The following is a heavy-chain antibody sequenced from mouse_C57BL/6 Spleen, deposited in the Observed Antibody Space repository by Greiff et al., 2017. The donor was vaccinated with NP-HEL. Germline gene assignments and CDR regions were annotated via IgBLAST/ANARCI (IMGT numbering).Heavy chain of an antibody. V-gene: IGHV5-9-1*02. Sequence: EVQLVESGEGLVKPGGSLKLSCAASGFTFSSYAMSWVRQTPEKRLEWVAYISSGGDYIYYADTVKGRVTISRDNARNTLYLQMSSLKSEDTAIDYCTRERGNVGFDYWGQGTTLTVSS. CDR2: ISSGGDYI. J-gene: IGHJ2*01. D-gene: IGHD3-3*01. CDR1: GFTFSSYA. CDR3: TRERGNVGFDY.